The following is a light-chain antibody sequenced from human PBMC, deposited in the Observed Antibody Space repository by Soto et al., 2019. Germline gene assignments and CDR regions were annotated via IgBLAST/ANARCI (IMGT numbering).Light chain of an antibody. J-gene: IGKJ5*01. V-gene: IGKV3-11*01. CDR3: QQSYSRPLT. CDR2: DAS. Sequence: IMSVSSGVTATLSCRASQSVSSCLAWYQQKPGKAPRLLIYDASNWATGIPARFSGSGSGTDFTLTISSLQPEDFAVYYCQQSYSRPLTFGQGTRL. CDR1: QSVSSC.